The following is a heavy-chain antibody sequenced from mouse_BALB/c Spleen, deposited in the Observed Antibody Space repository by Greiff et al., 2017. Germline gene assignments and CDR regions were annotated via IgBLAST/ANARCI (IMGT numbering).Heavy chain of an antibody. V-gene: IGHV3-6*02. D-gene: IGHD2-14*01. CDR2: ISYDGSN. Sequence: EVKLMESGPGLVKPSQSLSLTCSVTGYSITSGYYWNWIRQFPGNQLEWMGYISYDGSNNYNPSLKNRISITRDTSKNQFFLKLNSVTTEDTATYYCARSSYRYEYYYAMDYWGQGTSVTVSS. CDR3: ARSSYRYEYYYAMDY. CDR1: GYSITSGYY. J-gene: IGHJ4*01.